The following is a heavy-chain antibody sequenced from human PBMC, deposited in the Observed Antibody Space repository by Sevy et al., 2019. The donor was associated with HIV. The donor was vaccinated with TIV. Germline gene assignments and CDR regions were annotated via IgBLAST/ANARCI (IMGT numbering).Heavy chain of an antibody. CDR1: GFTFTSYA. CDR2: LSGGGGSP. Sequence: GGSLRLSCAASGFTFTSYAMSWVRQTPGKGLEWVSGLSGGGGSPFYADSVKGRFTISGDNSKNTLYLQMNSLRAEDTALYYCAKDRIWELGDAFDIWGQGTMVTVSS. CDR3: AKDRIWELGDAFDI. D-gene: IGHD1-26*01. V-gene: IGHV3-23*01. J-gene: IGHJ3*02.